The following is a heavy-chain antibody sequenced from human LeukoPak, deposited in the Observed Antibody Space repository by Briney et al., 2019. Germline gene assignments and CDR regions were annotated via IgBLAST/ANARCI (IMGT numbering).Heavy chain of an antibody. V-gene: IGHV3-21*01. Sequence: SGGSLTLTCAASGFTFSSYSMNWVGQAPGKGLEWVSSISSSSSYIYYADSVKGRFTISRDNAKNSLYLQMNSLRAEDTAVYYCAREAYYYDSSGYYYSFDSWGQGTLVTVSS. CDR3: AREAYYYDSSGYYYSFDS. CDR2: ISSSSSYI. J-gene: IGHJ4*02. D-gene: IGHD3-22*01. CDR1: GFTFSSYS.